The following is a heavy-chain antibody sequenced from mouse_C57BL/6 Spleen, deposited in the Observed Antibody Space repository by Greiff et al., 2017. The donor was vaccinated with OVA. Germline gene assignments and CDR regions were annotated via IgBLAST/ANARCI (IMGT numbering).Heavy chain of an antibody. Sequence: VKLMESGAELARPGASVKLSCKASGYTFTSYGISWVKQRTGQGLEWIGEIYPRSGNTYYNEKFKGKATLTADKSSSTAYMELRSLTSEDSAVYFCSRSGTEYYAMDYWGQGTSVTVSS. CDR3: SRSGTEYYAMDY. CDR2: IYPRSGNT. D-gene: IGHD4-1*01. J-gene: IGHJ4*01. CDR1: GYTFTSYG. V-gene: IGHV1-81*01.